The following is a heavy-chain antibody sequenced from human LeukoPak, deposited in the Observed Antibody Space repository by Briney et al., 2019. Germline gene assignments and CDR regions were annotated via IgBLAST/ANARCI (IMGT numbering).Heavy chain of an antibody. D-gene: IGHD3-9*01. Sequence: SETLSLTCTVSGGSISSYYWSWIRQPPGEGLEWIGYIYYSGSTNYNPSLKSRVTISVDTSKNQFSLKLSSVTAADTAVYYCARSGYYDILTGLNWFDPWGQGTLVTVSS. CDR1: GGSISSYY. V-gene: IGHV4-59*01. CDR2: IYYSGST. J-gene: IGHJ5*02. CDR3: ARSGYYDILTGLNWFDP.